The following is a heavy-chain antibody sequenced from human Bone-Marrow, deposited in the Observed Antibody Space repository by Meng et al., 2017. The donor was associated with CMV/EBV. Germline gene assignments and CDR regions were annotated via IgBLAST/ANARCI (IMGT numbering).Heavy chain of an antibody. CDR3: ARAFVAAAGTRLADY. CDR1: GFTFSSYS. V-gene: IGHV3-7*01. J-gene: IGHJ4*02. D-gene: IGHD6-13*01. Sequence: GESLKISCAASGFTFSSYSMNWVRQAPGKGLEWVANIKQDGSEKYYVDSVKGRFTISRDNAKNSLFLQMNSLRAEDTAVYYCARAFVAAAGTRLADYWGQGTLVTVSS. CDR2: IKQDGSEK.